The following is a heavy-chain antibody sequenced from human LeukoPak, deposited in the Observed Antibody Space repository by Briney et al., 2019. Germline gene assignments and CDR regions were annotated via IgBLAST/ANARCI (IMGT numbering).Heavy chain of an antibody. D-gene: IGHD3-10*01. CDR2: IRSKANSYAT. Sequence: GGSLTLSCAASGFTLSGSAMQWVRQASGKGLEWVGHIRSKANSYATAYAASVKGSFTIYRDDSKNTTYLQMNSLKTEDTAVYYCTFYASGTYTPFDIWGQGTMVTVSS. CDR3: TFYASGTYTPFDI. V-gene: IGHV3-73*01. J-gene: IGHJ3*02. CDR1: GFTLSGSA.